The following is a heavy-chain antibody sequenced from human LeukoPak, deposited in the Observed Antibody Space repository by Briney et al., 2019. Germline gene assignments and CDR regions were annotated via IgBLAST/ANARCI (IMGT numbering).Heavy chain of an antibody. CDR1: GFTFSSYG. CDR2: IQNDEIDK. V-gene: IGHV3-30*02. D-gene: IGHD2/OR15-2a*01. J-gene: IGHJ4*02. CDR3: AKEVQLLPFDY. Sequence: HAGGSLRLSCAASGFTFSSYGMHWVRQAPGKGLEWVAFIQNDEIDKFYTDSVKGRFTISRDNSRNTLYLQMNSLRAEDTAVYYCAKEVQLLPFDYWGQGALVTVSS.